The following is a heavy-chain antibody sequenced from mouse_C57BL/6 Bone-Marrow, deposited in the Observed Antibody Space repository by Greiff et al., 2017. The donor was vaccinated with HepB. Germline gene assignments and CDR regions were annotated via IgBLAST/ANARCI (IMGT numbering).Heavy chain of an antibody. V-gene: IGHV1-18*01. CDR1: GYTFTDYN. CDR3: ARSYDGYAYYFDY. Sequence: VQLQQSGPELVKPGASVKIPCKASGYTFTDYNMDWVKQSHGKSLEWIGDINPNNGGTIYNQKFKGKATLTVDKSSSTAYMELRSLTSEDTAVYYCARSYDGYAYYFDYWGQGTTLTVSS. CDR2: INPNNGGT. J-gene: IGHJ2*01. D-gene: IGHD2-3*01.